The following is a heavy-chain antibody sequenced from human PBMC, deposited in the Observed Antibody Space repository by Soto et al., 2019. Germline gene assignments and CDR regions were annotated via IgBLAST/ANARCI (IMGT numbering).Heavy chain of an antibody. CDR1: GFTFSSYA. J-gene: IGHJ6*02. CDR2: ISGSGGST. V-gene: IGHV3-23*01. CDR3: AKVIGDFWSGYYLYYYYGMDV. Sequence: GGSLRLSCAASGFTFSSYAMSWVRQAPGKGLEWVSAISGSGGSTYYADSVKGRFTISRDNSKNTLYLQMNSLRAEDTAVYYCAKVIGDFWSGYYLYYYYGMDVWGQGTTVTVSS. D-gene: IGHD3-3*01.